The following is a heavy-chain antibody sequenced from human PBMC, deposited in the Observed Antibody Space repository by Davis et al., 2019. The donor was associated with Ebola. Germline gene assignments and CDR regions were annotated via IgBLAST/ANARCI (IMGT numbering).Heavy chain of an antibody. CDR1: GGSISSYY. J-gene: IGHJ4*02. CDR2: INHSGST. Sequence: SETLSLTCTVSGGSISSYYWSWIRQPPGKGLEWIGEINHSGSTNYNPSLKSRVTISVDTSKNQFSLKLSSVTAADTAVYYCAKARGYSYIDYWGQGTLVTVSS. CDR3: AKARGYSYIDY. V-gene: IGHV4-34*01. D-gene: IGHD5-18*01.